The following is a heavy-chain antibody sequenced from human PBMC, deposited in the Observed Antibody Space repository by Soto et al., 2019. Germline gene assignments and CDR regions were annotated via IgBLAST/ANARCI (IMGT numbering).Heavy chain of an antibody. Sequence: QVQLVQSGAEVKTPGSSVTVSCKTSGGTFGNSAVTWVRQAPGQGLELLGGIVPMFGTANYAQKCQGRVTIAADESTITAYMERNSLKTDDTAVYYCARDGDPQSAFWSGPLGGGRFDPWGQGTLVTVSS. CDR2: IVPMFGTA. CDR3: ARDGDPQSAFWSGPLGGGRFDP. CDR1: GGTFGNSA. J-gene: IGHJ5*02. V-gene: IGHV1-69*12. D-gene: IGHD3-3*01.